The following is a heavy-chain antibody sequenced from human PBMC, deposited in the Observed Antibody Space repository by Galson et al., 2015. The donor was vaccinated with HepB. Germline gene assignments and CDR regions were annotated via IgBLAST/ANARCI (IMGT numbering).Heavy chain of an antibody. V-gene: IGHV3-21*01. D-gene: IGHD1-26*01. CDR1: GFTFSSYS. CDR2: ISSSSSYI. Sequence: SLRLSCAASGFTFSSYSMNWVRQAPGKGLEWVSSISSSSSYIYYADSVKGRFTISRDNAKNSLYLQMNSLRAEDTAVYYCARGGTGGSPVTNWGQETLVTVSS. CDR3: ARGGTGGSPVTN. J-gene: IGHJ4*02.